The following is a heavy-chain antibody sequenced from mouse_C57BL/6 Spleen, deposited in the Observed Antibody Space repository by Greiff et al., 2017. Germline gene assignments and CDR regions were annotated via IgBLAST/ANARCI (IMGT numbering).Heavy chain of an antibody. CDR2: IDPNSGGT. J-gene: IGHJ4*01. V-gene: IGHV1-72*01. CDR3: ARGEDLNYYGCSYKDYAMDY. D-gene: IGHD1-1*01. CDR1: GYTFTSYW. Sequence: QVQLQQPGAELVKPGASVKLSCKASGYTFTSYWMHWVKQRPGRGLEWIGRIDPNSGGTKYNEKFKSKATLTEDKPSSTAYMQRSSLTSEDSAVYYCARGEDLNYYGCSYKDYAMDYWGQGTSVTVSS.